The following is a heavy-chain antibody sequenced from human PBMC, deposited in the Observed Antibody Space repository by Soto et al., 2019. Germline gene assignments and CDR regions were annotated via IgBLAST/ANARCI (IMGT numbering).Heavy chain of an antibody. D-gene: IGHD2-15*01. CDR3: ARGIKTYRGYWFDP. J-gene: IGHJ5*02. V-gene: IGHV4-30-4*01. CDR2: IYYSGST. Sequence: SETLSLTCTVSGGSISSGDYYWSWIRQPPGKGLEWIGYIYYSGSTYYNPSLKSRVTISVDTSKNQFSLKLSSVTAADTAVYYCARGIKTYRGYWFDPWGQGTLVTVSS. CDR1: GGSISSGDYY.